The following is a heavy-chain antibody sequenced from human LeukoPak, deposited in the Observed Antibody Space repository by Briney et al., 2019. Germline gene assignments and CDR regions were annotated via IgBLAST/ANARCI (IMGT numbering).Heavy chain of an antibody. D-gene: IGHD1-1*01. CDR3: ARGLGTRWFFDY. J-gene: IGHJ4*02. CDR2: IIPVFGTT. V-gene: IGHV1-69*13. Sequence: ASVKVSCKASGGTFSSYALSWVRQAPGQGLEWMGRIIPVFGTTTYAQKFQGRVTITADESTTTAYTELRRLTSEDTAMYYCARGLGTRWFFDYWGQGTLVTVSS. CDR1: GGTFSSYA.